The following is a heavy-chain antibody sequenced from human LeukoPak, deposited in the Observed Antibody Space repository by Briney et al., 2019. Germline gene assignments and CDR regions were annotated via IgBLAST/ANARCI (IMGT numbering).Heavy chain of an antibody. V-gene: IGHV1-8*01. CDR1: GYTFTSYD. Sequence: ASVTVSCKASGYTFTSYDINWVGQATGQGREWMGWMNPNSGNTGYAQKFQGRVTMTRNTSISTAYMELSSLRSEDTAVYYCARGSPVGPGVLWFGEANMDVWGKGTTVTISS. J-gene: IGHJ6*03. CDR2: MNPNSGNT. CDR3: ARGSPVGPGVLWFGEANMDV. D-gene: IGHD3-10*01.